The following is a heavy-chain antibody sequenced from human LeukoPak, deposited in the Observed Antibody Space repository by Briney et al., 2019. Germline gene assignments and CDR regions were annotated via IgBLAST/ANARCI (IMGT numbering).Heavy chain of an antibody. D-gene: IGHD4/OR15-4a*01. CDR2: INRDGSTT. V-gene: IGHV3-74*01. CDR1: RFTFSSFW. Sequence: PGGSLRLSCAASRFTFSSFWMHWVCQAPGKGLVWVSRINRDGSTTNYADSVKGRFTISRDNAKNTLYLQMNSLRAEDTAVYYCARGTNGANDYWGQGTLVTVFS. J-gene: IGHJ4*02. CDR3: ARGTNGANDY.